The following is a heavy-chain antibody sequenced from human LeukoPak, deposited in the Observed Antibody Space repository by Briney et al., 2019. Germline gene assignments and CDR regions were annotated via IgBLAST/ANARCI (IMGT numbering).Heavy chain of an antibody. CDR3: ARGVGWMRAFDI. D-gene: IGHD5-12*01. Sequence: SETLSLTCAVYGGSFSGYYWSWIRQPPGKGLEWIGEINHSGSTNYNPSLKSRVTISVDTPKNQFSLKLSSVTAADTAVYYCARGVGWMRAFDIWGQGTMVTVSS. CDR1: GGSFSGYY. J-gene: IGHJ3*02. V-gene: IGHV4-34*01. CDR2: INHSGST.